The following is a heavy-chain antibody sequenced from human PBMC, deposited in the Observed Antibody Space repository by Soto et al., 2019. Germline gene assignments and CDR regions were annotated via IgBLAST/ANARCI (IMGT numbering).Heavy chain of an antibody. V-gene: IGHV3-23*01. CDR3: ATQAEGFLEWPHDF. J-gene: IGHJ4*02. CDR1: GLTFSSHA. Sequence: GGSLRLSCVASGLTFSSHAMTWVRQAPGKGLEWVAVISGRDGVTHYTDSVKGRSTISRDNPKSTLYLQINSLRAEDMAIYYCATQAEGFLEWPHDFWGPGTLVTVSS. CDR2: ISGRDGVT. D-gene: IGHD3-3*01.